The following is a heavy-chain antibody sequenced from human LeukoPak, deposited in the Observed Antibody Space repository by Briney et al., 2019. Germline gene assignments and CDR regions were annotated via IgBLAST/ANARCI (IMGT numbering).Heavy chain of an antibody. CDR3: ARESDYDSSGYPTVPFDY. Sequence: ASVKVSCKASGYTFTSYYMHWLRQAPGQGLEWMGIINPSGGSTSYAQKFQGRVTMTRDTSTSTVYMELSSLRSEDTAVYYCARESDYDSSGYPTVPFDYWGQGTLVTVSS. CDR1: GYTFTSYY. V-gene: IGHV1-46*03. J-gene: IGHJ4*02. D-gene: IGHD3-22*01. CDR2: INPSGGST.